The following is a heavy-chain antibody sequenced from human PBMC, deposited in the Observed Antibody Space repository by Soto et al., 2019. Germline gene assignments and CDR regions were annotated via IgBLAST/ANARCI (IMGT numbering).Heavy chain of an antibody. CDR3: ARDSFSLYYYDSSGYSRSAFDI. V-gene: IGHV3-66*01. CDR2: IYSGGST. Sequence: HPGGSLRLSCAASGFTVSSNYMSWVRQAPGKGLEWVSVIYSGGSTYYADSVKGRFTISRDNSKNTLYLQMNSLRAEDTAVYYCARDSFSLYYYDSSGYSRSAFDIWGQGTMVTVSS. J-gene: IGHJ3*02. CDR1: GFTVSSNY. D-gene: IGHD3-22*01.